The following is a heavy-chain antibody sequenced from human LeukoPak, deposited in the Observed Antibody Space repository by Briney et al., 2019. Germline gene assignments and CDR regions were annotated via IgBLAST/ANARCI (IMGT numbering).Heavy chain of an antibody. Sequence: PGGSLRLSCAASGFTFSSYGMSWVRQAPGKGLEWVSTISSSGGTTYYADSVKGRFTFSRDNSKNTLFLQMNSLRAEDTAVYYCAKPFTPMSFEWFDPWGQGTLVTVSS. CDR2: ISSSGGTT. V-gene: IGHV3-23*01. CDR3: AKPFTPMSFEWFDP. CDR1: GFTFSSYG. J-gene: IGHJ5*02. D-gene: IGHD3-3*02.